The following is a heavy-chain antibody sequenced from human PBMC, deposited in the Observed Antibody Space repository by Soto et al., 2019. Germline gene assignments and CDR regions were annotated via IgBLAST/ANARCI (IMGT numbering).Heavy chain of an antibody. J-gene: IGHJ6*03. V-gene: IGHV4-59*08. Sequence: PSETLSLTCTVSGGSISSYYWSWIRQPPGKGLEWIGYIYYSGSTNYNPSLKSRDTISVDTSKNQFSLKLSSVTAADTAVYYCARHLGYCSGGSCYSPLYYYYYMDVWGKGTTVTVSS. CDR2: IYYSGST. D-gene: IGHD2-15*01. CDR1: GGSISSYY. CDR3: ARHLGYCSGGSCYSPLYYYYYMDV.